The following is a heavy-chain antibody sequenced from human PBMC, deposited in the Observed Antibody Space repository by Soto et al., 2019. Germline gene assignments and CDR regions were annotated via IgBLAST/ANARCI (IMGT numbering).Heavy chain of an antibody. CDR1: GGTFSSYA. Sequence: ASVKVSFKASGGTFSSYAISWVRQAPGQGLEWMGGIIPIFGTANYAQKFQGRVTITADESTSTAYMELSSLRSEDTAVYYCARGDCSGGRCYSGSQAPGGPTLGNYWGQGTLFTVSS. D-gene: IGHD2-15*01. J-gene: IGHJ4*02. CDR2: IIPIFGTA. CDR3: ARGDCSGGRCYSGSQAPGGPTLGNY. V-gene: IGHV1-69*13.